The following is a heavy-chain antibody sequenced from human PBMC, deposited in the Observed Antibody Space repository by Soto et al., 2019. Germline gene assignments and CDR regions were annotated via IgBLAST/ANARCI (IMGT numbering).Heavy chain of an antibody. Sequence: PGGSLRLSCVASGFNLSHPWMTWVRQAAGKGLEWVGRIKSKTDGGTADYGAPVKGRATISRDDSKNTVYLQMNSLKTEDTAVYYCTTGIYYDILTGYHNVAYWGQGALVTVSS. J-gene: IGHJ4*02. CDR3: TTGIYYDILTGYHNVAY. CDR1: GFNLSHPW. CDR2: IKSKTDGGTA. D-gene: IGHD3-9*01. V-gene: IGHV3-15*01.